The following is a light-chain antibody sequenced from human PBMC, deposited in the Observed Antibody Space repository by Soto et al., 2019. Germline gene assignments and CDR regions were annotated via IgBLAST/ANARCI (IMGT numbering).Light chain of an antibody. J-gene: IGKJ4*01. Sequence: EVVLTQSPATLSSSPGESVTLSCRASQNIDTYLAWYQQRPGQAPRLLIYDASYRAVGIPSRFSGSGSGTDFTLTISSLEPADFAIYHCQQRRNWPLTFGPGTKVEI. V-gene: IGKV3-11*01. CDR1: QNIDTY. CDR2: DAS. CDR3: QQRRNWPLT.